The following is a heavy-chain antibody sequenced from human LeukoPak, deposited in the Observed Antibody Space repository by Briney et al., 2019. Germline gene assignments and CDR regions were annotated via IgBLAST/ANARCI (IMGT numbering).Heavy chain of an antibody. J-gene: IGHJ4*02. V-gene: IGHV1-69*06. D-gene: IGHD3-22*01. Sequence: ASVTVSCKASGGTFSSYAISWVRQAPGQGLEWMAGITPISGTTNYAPNFQDRVTITADKSTSTAYMELSSLTSEDTAVYYCARGVRGYYDSSGYYFDYWGQGTLVTVSS. CDR1: GGTFSSYA. CDR2: ITPISGTT. CDR3: ARGVRGYYDSSGYYFDY.